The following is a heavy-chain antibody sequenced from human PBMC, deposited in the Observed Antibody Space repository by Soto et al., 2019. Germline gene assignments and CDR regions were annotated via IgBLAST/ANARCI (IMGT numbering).Heavy chain of an antibody. CDR3: ARERGGSYYGMDV. CDR2: IIPIFGTA. J-gene: IGHJ6*02. D-gene: IGHD1-26*01. CDR1: GGTFSIYA. V-gene: IGHV1-69*13. Sequence: SVKVSCKASGGTFSIYAISGVLRSPGQGLEWMGGIIPIFGTANYAQKFQGRVTITADESTSTAYMELSSLRSEDTAVYYCARERGGSYYGMDVWGQGTTVTVSS.